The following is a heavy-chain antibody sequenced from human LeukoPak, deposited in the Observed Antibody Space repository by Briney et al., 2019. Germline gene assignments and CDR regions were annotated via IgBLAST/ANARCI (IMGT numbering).Heavy chain of an antibody. J-gene: IGHJ4*02. CDR2: FFSGGST. V-gene: IGHV4-39*07. Sequence: SETLSLTCTVSGGSISNGTYYWGWIRRPPNKGLEWIGTFFSGGSTYYNPSLKSRVTISVDTSKNQFSLKLSSITAADTAVYYCARVPGYTYGIFDYWGQGTLVTVSS. CDR3: ARVPGYTYGIFDY. CDR1: GGSISNGTYY. D-gene: IGHD5-18*01.